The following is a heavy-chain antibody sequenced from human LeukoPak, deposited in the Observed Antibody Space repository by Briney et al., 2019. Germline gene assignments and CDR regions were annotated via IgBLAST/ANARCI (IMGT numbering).Heavy chain of an antibody. V-gene: IGHV4-31*03. CDR3: ARHTPYCNTATCYHQFDF. J-gene: IGHJ4*02. CDR2: IYYSGST. Sequence: SETLSLTCTVSGGSISSGGYYWSWIRQHPGKGLEWIGYIYYSGSTYYNPPLKSRVTISVDTSKNQFSLKLSSVTAADTAVYYCARHTPYCNTATCYHQFDFWGQGTLVTVSS. CDR1: GGSISSGGYY. D-gene: IGHD2/OR15-2a*01.